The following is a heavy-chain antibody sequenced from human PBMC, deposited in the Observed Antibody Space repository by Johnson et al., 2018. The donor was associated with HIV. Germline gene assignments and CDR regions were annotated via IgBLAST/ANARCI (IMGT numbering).Heavy chain of an antibody. CDR2: ISYDGSKK. CDR1: GFAFSTYT. Sequence: QVQLVESGGGVVQPGRSLRLSCAASGFAFSTYTMHWVRQAPGKGPEWVALISYDGSKKYYADSVKGRLTISRDNSQNTLYLQRNSLRAEDTAGYYCAKHRYGGACDIWGQGTMVTVSS. V-gene: IGHV3-30*18. CDR3: AKHRYGGACDI. J-gene: IGHJ3*02. D-gene: IGHD5-18*01.